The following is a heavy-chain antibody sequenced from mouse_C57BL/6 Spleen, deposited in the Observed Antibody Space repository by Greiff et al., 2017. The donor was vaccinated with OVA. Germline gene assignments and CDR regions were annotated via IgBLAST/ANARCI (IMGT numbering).Heavy chain of an antibody. V-gene: IGHV1-82*01. CDR3: ARGFITYYFDY. J-gene: IGHJ2*01. CDR1: GYAFSSSW. CDR2: IYPGDGDT. Sequence: QVQLQQSGPELVKPGASVKISCKASGYAFSSSWMNWVKQRPGKGLEWIGRIYPGDGDTNYNGKFKGKATLTADKSSSTAYMQLSSLTSEDSAVYFCARGFITYYFDYWGQGTTLTVSS. D-gene: IGHD1-1*01.